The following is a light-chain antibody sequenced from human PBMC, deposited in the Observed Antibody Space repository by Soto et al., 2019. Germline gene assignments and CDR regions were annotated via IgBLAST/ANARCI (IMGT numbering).Light chain of an antibody. Sequence: DIQMTQSPSYLSASVGDRVTITCQASQSISSYLNWYQQKPGKAPKLLIYAASSLQSGVPSRFSGSGSGTDFTLTISSLQPEDFAIYYSTESYSPENFGQGHDCRV. CDR2: AAS. CDR3: TESYSPEN. V-gene: IGKV1-39*01. CDR1: QSISSY. J-gene: IGKJ5*01.